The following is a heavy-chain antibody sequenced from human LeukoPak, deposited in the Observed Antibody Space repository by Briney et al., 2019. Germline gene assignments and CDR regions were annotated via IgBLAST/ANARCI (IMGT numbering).Heavy chain of an antibody. CDR2: INHSGST. CDR3: ASEGRITMVRGVRRYYYMDV. Sequence: SETLSLTCAVYGGSFSGYYWSWIRQPPGKGLEWIGEINHSGSTNYNPSLKSRVTISVDTSKNQFSLKLSSVTAADTAVYYCASEGRITMVRGVRRYYYMDVWGKGTTVTISS. V-gene: IGHV4-34*01. J-gene: IGHJ6*03. CDR1: GGSFSGYY. D-gene: IGHD3-10*01.